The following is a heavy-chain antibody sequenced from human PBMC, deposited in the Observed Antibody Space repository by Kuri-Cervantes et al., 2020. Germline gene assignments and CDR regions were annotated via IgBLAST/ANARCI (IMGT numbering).Heavy chain of an antibody. Sequence: LSLTCAASGFTFSSYDMHWVRQATGKGLEWVSAIGTAGDTYYPGSVKGRFTISRENAKNSLYLQMNSLRAGDTAVYYCARITYGSGSALNYWYFDFWGRGTLVTGSS. CDR2: IGTAGDT. D-gene: IGHD3-10*01. J-gene: IGHJ2*01. CDR3: ARITYGSGSALNYWYFDF. CDR1: GFTFSSYD. V-gene: IGHV3-13*01.